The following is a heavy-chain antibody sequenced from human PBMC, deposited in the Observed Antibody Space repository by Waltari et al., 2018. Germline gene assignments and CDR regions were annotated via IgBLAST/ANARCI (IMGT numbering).Heavy chain of an antibody. J-gene: IGHJ4*02. V-gene: IGHV3-33*01. D-gene: IGHD1-26*01. Sequence: QVQLVESGGGVVQPGRSLRLSCAASGFTFSSYGMHWVRQAPGKGLECVAVIWYDGSNKYYADSVKGRFTISRDNSKNTLYLQMNSLRAEDTAVYYCARDRGSYSPPDYWGQGTLVTVSS. CDR3: ARDRGSYSPPDY. CDR2: IWYDGSNK. CDR1: GFTFSSYG.